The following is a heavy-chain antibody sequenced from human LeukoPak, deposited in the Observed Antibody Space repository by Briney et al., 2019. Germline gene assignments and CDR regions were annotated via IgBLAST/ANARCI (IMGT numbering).Heavy chain of an antibody. V-gene: IGHV3-23*01. J-gene: IGHJ4*02. Sequence: GGSLRLSCAASGFTFSSYAMSWVRQAPGKGLEWVSGIGGGGGGAFYADSVKGRFTISRDNSRNTLYLQMNSLRAEDTAVYYCAKDPRTVGIQLWSTWGQGALVTVSS. D-gene: IGHD5-18*01. CDR1: GFTFSSYA. CDR2: IGGGGGGA. CDR3: AKDPRTVGIQLWST.